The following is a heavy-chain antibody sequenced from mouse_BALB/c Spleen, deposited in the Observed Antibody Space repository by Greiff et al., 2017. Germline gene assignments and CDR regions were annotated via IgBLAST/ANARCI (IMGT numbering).Heavy chain of an antibody. V-gene: IGHV5-17*02. Sequence: EVQGVESGGGLVQPGGSRKLSCAASGFTFSSFGMHWVRQAPEKGLEWVAYISSGSSTIYYADTVKGRFTISRDNPKNTLFLQMTSLRSEDTAMYYCARGYYGSSPAWFAYWGQGTLVTVSA. CDR1: GFTFSSFG. J-gene: IGHJ3*01. CDR3: ARGYYGSSPAWFAY. CDR2: ISSGSSTI. D-gene: IGHD1-1*01.